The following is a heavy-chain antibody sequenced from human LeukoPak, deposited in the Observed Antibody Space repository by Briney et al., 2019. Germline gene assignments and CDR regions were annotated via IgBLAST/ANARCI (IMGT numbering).Heavy chain of an antibody. Sequence: GGSLRLSCAASGFTFSSYAMSWVRQAPGKGLEWVSGISGSGPYTFYIDSVKGRFTISRDSSKNTLYLQMNSLRAEDTALYYCAKHGYCSGISCFFDFWGQGTLVTVSS. J-gene: IGHJ4*02. CDR1: GFTFSSYA. CDR3: AKHGYCSGISCFFDF. V-gene: IGHV3-23*01. D-gene: IGHD2-2*03. CDR2: ISGSGPYT.